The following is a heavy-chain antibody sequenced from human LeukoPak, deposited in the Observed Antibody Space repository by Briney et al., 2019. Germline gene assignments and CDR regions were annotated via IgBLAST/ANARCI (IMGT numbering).Heavy chain of an antibody. J-gene: IGHJ6*03. CDR3: ARAGGPAAGFHSYYMDV. CDR2: IKQDGTEK. D-gene: IGHD6-13*01. CDR1: GFTFSSYA. Sequence: PGGPLRLSCAASGFTFSSYAMHWVRQAPRKGLEWVATIKQDGTEKYYVDSVKGRFIISRDNAKNSLHLQMAGLRAEDTALYYCARAGGPAAGFHSYYMDVWGKGTTVTISS. V-gene: IGHV3-7*01.